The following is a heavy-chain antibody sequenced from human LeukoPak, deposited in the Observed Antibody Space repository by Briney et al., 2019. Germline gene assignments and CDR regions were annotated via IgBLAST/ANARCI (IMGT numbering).Heavy chain of an antibody. Sequence: GRSLRLSCAASGFTFSSYAMHWVRQAPGKGLEWVAVISYDGSNKYYADSVKGRFTISRDNSKNTLYLQMNSLRAEDTALYYCAKDFVRYNIQFDYWGQGALVTVS. V-gene: IGHV3-30-3*01. CDR1: GFTFSSYA. CDR3: AKDFVRYNIQFDY. CDR2: ISYDGSNK. D-gene: IGHD1-1*01. J-gene: IGHJ4*02.